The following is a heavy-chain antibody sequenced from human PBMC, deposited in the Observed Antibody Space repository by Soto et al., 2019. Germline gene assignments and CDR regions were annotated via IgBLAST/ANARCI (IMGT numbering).Heavy chain of an antibody. J-gene: IGHJ3*01. Sequence: EVQLVESGGGLVKPEGSLRLSCVASGFTFSSYTMNWVRQAPGKGLEWVSSISSSSYFIYHSYSVKGRFTASRDNTKNSLYLPMNSLSADDTTVYYCARVPSRNFDAFVFWGQGTILTFSS. CDR2: ISSSSYFI. CDR1: GFTFSSYT. V-gene: IGHV3-21*01. CDR3: ARVPSRNFDAFVF. D-gene: IGHD4-4*01.